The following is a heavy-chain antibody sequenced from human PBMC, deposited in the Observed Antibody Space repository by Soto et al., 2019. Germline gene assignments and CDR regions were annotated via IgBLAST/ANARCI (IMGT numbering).Heavy chain of an antibody. D-gene: IGHD3-22*01. CDR3: ARFFYDRLWYFDL. J-gene: IGHJ2*01. CDR1: GFTFSSYS. V-gene: IGHV3-21*01. Sequence: SLRLSCAASGFTFSSYSMNWVRQAPGKGLEWVSSISSSSSYIYYADSVKGRFTISRDNAKNSLYLQMNSLRAEDTAVYYCARFFYDRLWYFDLWGRGTLVTVYS. CDR2: ISSSSSYI.